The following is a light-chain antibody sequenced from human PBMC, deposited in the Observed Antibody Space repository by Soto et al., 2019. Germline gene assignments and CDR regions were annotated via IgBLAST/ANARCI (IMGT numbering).Light chain of an antibody. V-gene: IGKV1-5*01. J-gene: IGKJ2*01. CDR3: QQYKTYSYT. Sequence: IHMTQSPSTLSVSVGDRVTITCRASQSISSWLAWYQQKPRKAPKLLIYDASSLESGVPSRFSGSGSGTEFTLTISSLQPDDFATYYCQQYKTYSYTFGQGTKVDIK. CDR2: DAS. CDR1: QSISSW.